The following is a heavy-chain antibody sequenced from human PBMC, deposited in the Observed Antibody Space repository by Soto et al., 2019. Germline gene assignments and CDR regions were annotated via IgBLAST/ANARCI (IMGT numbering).Heavy chain of an antibody. CDR2: IIPIFGTA. CDR3: ARARPDYSNYYFDY. Sequence: SVKVSCKASGGTFSSYAISWVRQAPGQGLEWMGGIIPIFGTANYAQKFQGRVTITADESTSTAYMELSSLRSEDTTVYYCARARPDYSNYYFDYWGQGTLVTVSS. D-gene: IGHD4-4*01. CDR1: GGTFSSYA. V-gene: IGHV1-69*13. J-gene: IGHJ4*02.